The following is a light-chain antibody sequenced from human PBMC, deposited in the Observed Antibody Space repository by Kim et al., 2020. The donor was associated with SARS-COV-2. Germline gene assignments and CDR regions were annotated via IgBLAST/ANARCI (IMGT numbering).Light chain of an antibody. CDR1: RNVDDY. Sequence: ASVGDRVTITCRASRNVDDYLAWYQQKPGGAPKLLIFKASTLKSGVPSRFSGSGYGTEFTLTINSLQPDDFGTYYCQQYRSYPWTFGQGTKVEVK. J-gene: IGKJ1*01. CDR2: KAS. CDR3: QQYRSYPWT. V-gene: IGKV1-5*03.